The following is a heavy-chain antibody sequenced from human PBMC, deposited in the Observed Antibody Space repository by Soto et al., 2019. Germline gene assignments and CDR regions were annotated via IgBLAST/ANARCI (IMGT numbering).Heavy chain of an antibody. J-gene: IGHJ5*02. V-gene: IGHV1-69*13. Sequence: ASVKVSCKASGGTFSSYAISWVRQAPGQGLEWMGGIIPIFGTANYAQRFQGRVTITADESTSTAYMELSSLRSEDTAVYYCARSNVLRFLEWLPHFDPWGQGTLVTVSS. D-gene: IGHD3-3*01. CDR1: GGTFSSYA. CDR2: IIPIFGTA. CDR3: ARSNVLRFLEWLPHFDP.